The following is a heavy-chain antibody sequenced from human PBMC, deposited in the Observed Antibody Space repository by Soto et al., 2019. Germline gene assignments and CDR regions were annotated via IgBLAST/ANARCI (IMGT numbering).Heavy chain of an antibody. Sequence: QVQLVESGGGVVQPGRSLRLSCAASGFTFSSYGMHWVRQAPGKGLEWVAVISYDGSNKYYADSVKGRFTISRDNSKNTLYLQMNSLRDGDTAVYYCAKDRIGVVVAATPVSGMDVWGQGTTVTVSS. CDR3: AKDRIGVVVAATPVSGMDV. CDR1: GFTFSSYG. J-gene: IGHJ6*02. V-gene: IGHV3-30*18. CDR2: ISYDGSNK. D-gene: IGHD2-15*01.